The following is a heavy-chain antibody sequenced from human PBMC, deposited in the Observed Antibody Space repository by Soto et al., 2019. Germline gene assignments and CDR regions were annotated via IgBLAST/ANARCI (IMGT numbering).Heavy chain of an antibody. D-gene: IGHD4-17*01. CDR2: INHSGST. Sequence: QVQLQQWGAGLLKPSETLSLTCAVYGGSFSGYFWSWIRQPPGKGLVWIGEINHSGSTNYNPSLKSRVTISVDTSKNQFSLKLSSVTAADMARYYCTRGREVTVTDDLVAFDIWGQGTRVTVSS. J-gene: IGHJ3*02. CDR3: TRGREVTVTDDLVAFDI. CDR1: GGSFSGYF. V-gene: IGHV4-34*01.